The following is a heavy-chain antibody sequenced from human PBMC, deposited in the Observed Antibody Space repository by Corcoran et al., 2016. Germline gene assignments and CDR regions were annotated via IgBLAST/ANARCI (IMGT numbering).Heavy chain of an antibody. Sequence: EVQVVESGGGLVQPGGSLRLSCAASGFTFSTYWMSWVRQAPGKGLEWVATIKQDGIEKHYVDSVKGRFTISRVNAENSLFLQMNSLRVDETAVYYCASGCGSPSCPYYFDNWGQGALVTVSS. CDR3: ASGCGSPSCPYYFDN. CDR1: GFTFSTYW. V-gene: IGHV3-7*01. CDR2: IKQDGIEK. J-gene: IGHJ4*02. D-gene: IGHD2-2*01.